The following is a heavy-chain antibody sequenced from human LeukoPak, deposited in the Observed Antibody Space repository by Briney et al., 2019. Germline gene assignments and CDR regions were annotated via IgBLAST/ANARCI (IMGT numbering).Heavy chain of an antibody. CDR1: GDSVSSNSAG. V-gene: IGHV6-1*01. Sequence: SQTLSLTCAISGDSVSSNSAGWNWIRQSPSRGLEWLGRTYYRSKWYNEYAVSVKSRITINPDTSKNQFSLKLSSVTAADTAVYYCAGELDYWGQGTLVTVSS. CDR3: AGELDY. CDR2: TYYRSKWYN. J-gene: IGHJ4*02.